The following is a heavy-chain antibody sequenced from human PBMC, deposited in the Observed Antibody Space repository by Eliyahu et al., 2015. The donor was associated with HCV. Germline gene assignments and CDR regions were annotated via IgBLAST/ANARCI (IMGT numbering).Heavy chain of an antibody. CDR1: XXTFXTXX. Sequence: QVQLVQSGAEVKKPGASXKVSXKASXXTFXTXXMHWVPPAPGQGLEWMGIINPSGGTTSSAQKFQGRVTMTRDTSTTTVYMELSSLRSEDTAVYYCARRYCYDTSCYLGMDVWGQGTTVTVSS. CDR2: INPSGGTT. V-gene: IGHV1-46*01. CDR3: ARRYCYDTSCYLGMDV. J-gene: IGHJ6*02. D-gene: IGHD2-2*01.